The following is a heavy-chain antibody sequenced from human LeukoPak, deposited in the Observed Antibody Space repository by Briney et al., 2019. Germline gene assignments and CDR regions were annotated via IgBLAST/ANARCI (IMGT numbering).Heavy chain of an antibody. Sequence: GGSLRLSCAASGFTISSNYMSWVRQAPGKGLEWVSSISSSSSYIYYADSVKGRFTISRDNAKNSLYLQMNSLRAEDTAVYYCARAYDILTGPNDYWGQGTLVTVSS. J-gene: IGHJ4*02. CDR2: ISSSSSYI. D-gene: IGHD3-9*01. CDR1: GFTISSNY. CDR3: ARAYDILTGPNDY. V-gene: IGHV3-21*01.